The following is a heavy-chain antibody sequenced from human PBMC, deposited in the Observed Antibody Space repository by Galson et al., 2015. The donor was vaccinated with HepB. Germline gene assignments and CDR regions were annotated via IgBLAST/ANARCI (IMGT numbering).Heavy chain of an antibody. D-gene: IGHD5/OR15-5a*01. V-gene: IGHV1-2*04. CDR1: GYTFTGYY. J-gene: IGHJ6*02. CDR2: INPNSGGT. CDR3: ARDLEVVSRTFYYYYGMDV. Sequence: SVKVSCKASGYTFTGYYIHWVRQAPGQGLEWMGWINPNSGGTNYAQKFQGWVTMTRDTSISTAYMELSRLRSDDTAVYYCARDLEVVSRTFYYYYGMDVWGQGTTVTVSS.